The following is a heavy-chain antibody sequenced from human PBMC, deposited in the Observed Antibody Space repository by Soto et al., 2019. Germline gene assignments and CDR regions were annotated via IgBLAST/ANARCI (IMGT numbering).Heavy chain of an antibody. CDR2: IRSKAYGGTT. Sequence: SLRLSCTASGFTFGDYAMSWFRQAPGKGLEWVGFIRSKAYGGTTEYAASVKGRFTISRDDSKSIAYLQMNSLKTEDTAVYYCTRVRGITGTSYYYYGMDVWGQGTTVTVSS. J-gene: IGHJ6*02. D-gene: IGHD1-20*01. CDR1: GFTFGDYA. CDR3: TRVRGITGTSYYYYGMDV. V-gene: IGHV3-49*03.